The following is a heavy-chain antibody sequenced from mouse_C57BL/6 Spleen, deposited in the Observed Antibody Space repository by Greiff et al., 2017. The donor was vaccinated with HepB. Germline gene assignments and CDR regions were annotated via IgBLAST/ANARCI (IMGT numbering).Heavy chain of an antibody. CDR2: IYPGDGDT. J-gene: IGHJ3*01. V-gene: IGHV1-82*01. D-gene: IGHD1-1*01. CDR1: GYAFSSSW. Sequence: QVQLQQSGPELVKPGASVKISCKASGYAFSSSWMNWVKQRPGKGLEWIGRIYPGDGDTNYNGKFKGKATLTADKSSSTAYMQLSSLTSEDSAVYFCARHDYGSSYFAYWGQGTLVTVSA. CDR3: ARHDYGSSYFAY.